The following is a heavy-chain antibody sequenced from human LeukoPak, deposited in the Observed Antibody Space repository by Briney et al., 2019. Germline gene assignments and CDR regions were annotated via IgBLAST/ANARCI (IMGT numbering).Heavy chain of an antibody. CDR1: GFTFSSYA. CDR2: ISYDGSNK. CDR3: ARARSLYNWNYKGWFDP. V-gene: IGHV3-30-3*01. J-gene: IGHJ5*02. D-gene: IGHD1-7*01. Sequence: PGGSLRLSCAASGFTFSSYAMHWVRQAPGKGLEWVAVISYDGSNKYYADSVKGRFTISRDNSKNTLYLQMNSLRAEDTAVYYCARARSLYNWNYKGWFDPWGQGTLATVSS.